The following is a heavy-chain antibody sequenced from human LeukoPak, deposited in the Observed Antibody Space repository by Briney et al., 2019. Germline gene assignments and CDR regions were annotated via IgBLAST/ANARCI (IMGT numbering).Heavy chain of an antibody. J-gene: IGHJ5*02. V-gene: IGHV4-61*01. CDR2: IYCSGST. CDR1: GGSVSSGSYY. CDR3: ARGLVVIRAFDP. Sequence: SETLSLTCTVSGGSVSSGSYYWSWIRQPPGKGLEWIGYIYCSGSTNYNPSLKSRVTISVDTSKNQFSLKLSSVTAADTAVYYCARGLVVIRAFDPWGQGTLVTVSS. D-gene: IGHD3-22*01.